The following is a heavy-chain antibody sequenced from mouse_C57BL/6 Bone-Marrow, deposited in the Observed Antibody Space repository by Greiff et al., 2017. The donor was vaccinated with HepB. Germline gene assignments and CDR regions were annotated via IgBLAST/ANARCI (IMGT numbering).Heavy chain of an antibody. CDR3: ARPSDYDYDGAWFAY. CDR1: GFTFSSYT. Sequence: EVHLVESGGGLVKPGGSLKLSCAASGFTFSSYTMSWVRQTPEKRLEWVATISGGGGNTYSPASVKGRFPISRDNAKNTLYLQMSSLRSEDTALYDCARPSDYDYDGAWFAYWGQGTLVTVSA. CDR2: ISGGGGNT. V-gene: IGHV5-9*01. J-gene: IGHJ3*01. D-gene: IGHD2-4*01.